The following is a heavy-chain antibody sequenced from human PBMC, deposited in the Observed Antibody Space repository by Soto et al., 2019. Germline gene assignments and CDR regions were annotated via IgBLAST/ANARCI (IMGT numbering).Heavy chain of an antibody. Sequence: QVQLVQSGAEVKKPGASVKVTCKATGCTFSSYYMHWVRQAPGQGLEWMGVINPSGDSASYAQKFQGRVTMTRDTSTSTVYMEMSSLRSEDTAVYYCARVGSSMIVFATDYFDYWGEGTLVTVSS. D-gene: IGHD3-22*01. CDR3: ARVGSSMIVFATDYFDY. J-gene: IGHJ4*02. V-gene: IGHV1-46*01. CDR2: INPSGDSA. CDR1: GCTFSSYY.